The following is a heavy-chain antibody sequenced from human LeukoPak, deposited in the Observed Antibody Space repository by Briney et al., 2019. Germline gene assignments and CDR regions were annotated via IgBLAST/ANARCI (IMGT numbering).Heavy chain of an antibody. CDR1: GGFFSGSF. D-gene: IGHD2-15*01. CDR2: INHRGST. V-gene: IGHV4-34*01. J-gene: IGHJ4*02. Sequence: PSETLSLTCAVHGGFFSGSFWTWLRQPPGKGLEWIGEINHRGSTNYNPSLKSRVAMSVDTSKNQFSLRLTSVTAADTAVYYCARLSGGPKIFDYWGQGTLVTVSS. CDR3: ARLSGGPKIFDY.